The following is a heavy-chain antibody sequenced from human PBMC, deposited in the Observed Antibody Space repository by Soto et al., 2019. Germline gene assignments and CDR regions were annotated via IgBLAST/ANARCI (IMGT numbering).Heavy chain of an antibody. Sequence: QLLLQESGPGLVKPSETLSLTCTVSGGSILDSTYYWAWIRQPPGKGLEWIGTIFYSGGTFYTPSLQSRVTMSVDTSNNQFSLKLSSVTAADTAVYYCARQASGYYYGWFDPWGQGTLVTVSS. V-gene: IGHV4-39*01. D-gene: IGHD3-22*01. CDR3: ARQASGYYYGWFDP. CDR2: IFYSGGT. CDR1: GGSILDSTYY. J-gene: IGHJ5*02.